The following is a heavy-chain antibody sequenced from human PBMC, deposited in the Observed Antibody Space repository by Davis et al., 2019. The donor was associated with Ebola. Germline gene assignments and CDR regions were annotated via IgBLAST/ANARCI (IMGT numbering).Heavy chain of an antibody. Sequence: GGSLRLSCAASGFTFSSYGMHWVRQAPGKGLEWVAVISYDGSNKYYADSVKGRFTISRDNSKNTLYLQMNSLRAEDTAVYYCARDLGMATIRADYWGQGTLVTVSS. CDR3: ARDLGMATIRADY. J-gene: IGHJ4*02. D-gene: IGHD5-24*01. V-gene: IGHV3-30*03. CDR2: ISYDGSNK. CDR1: GFTFSSYG.